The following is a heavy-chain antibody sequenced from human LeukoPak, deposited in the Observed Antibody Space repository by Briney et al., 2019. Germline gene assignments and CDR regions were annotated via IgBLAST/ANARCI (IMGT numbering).Heavy chain of an antibody. Sequence: PSETLSLTCTVSGGSISTDYWSWIRQPPGKGLEWIGNIYNSGSTNYNPSLKSRVTMSVDTAKNHFSLKLSSVTAADTAMYYCAVNSTKYAFDFWGQGTMVTVSS. CDR1: GGSISTDY. D-gene: IGHD5/OR15-5a*01. J-gene: IGHJ3*01. V-gene: IGHV4-59*08. CDR2: IYNSGST. CDR3: AVNSTKYAFDF.